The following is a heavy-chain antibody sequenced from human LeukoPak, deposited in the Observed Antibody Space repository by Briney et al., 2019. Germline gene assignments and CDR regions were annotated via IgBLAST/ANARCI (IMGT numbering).Heavy chain of an antibody. D-gene: IGHD6-19*01. V-gene: IGHV4-39*01. CDR2: IFYSGST. J-gene: IGHJ5*02. CDR3: ARQGYISGQGFRNNWFDP. CDR1: GGSISSSSFY. Sequence: SETLSLTCTISGGSISSSSFYWGWIRQPPGKGLEWIGTIFYSGSTYYNPSLRSRVTMSVDTSKNQFSLRLSSVTAADTAVYYCARQGYISGQGFRNNWFDPWGQGSLVTVSS.